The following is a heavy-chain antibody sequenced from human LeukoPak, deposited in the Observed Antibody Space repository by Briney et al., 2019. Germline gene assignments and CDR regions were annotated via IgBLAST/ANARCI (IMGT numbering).Heavy chain of an antibody. V-gene: IGHV3-74*01. CDR2: INSDGSST. J-gene: IGHJ6*02. CDR1: GFTFSSYW. D-gene: IGHD2-8*01. Sequence: GGSLRLSCAASGFTFSSYWMHWVRQAPGKGLVWVSRINSDGSSTSYADSVKGRFTISRDNAKNTLYLQMNSLRAEDTAVYYCARDIVLMVYAEYYYGMDVWGQGTTVTVSS. CDR3: ARDIVLMVYAEYYYGMDV.